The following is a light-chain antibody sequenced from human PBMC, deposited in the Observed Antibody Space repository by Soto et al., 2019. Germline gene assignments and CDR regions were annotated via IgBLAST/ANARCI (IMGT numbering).Light chain of an antibody. V-gene: IGLV1-44*01. CDR1: SSNIGSYT. CDR2: NNN. CDR3: SAWAGGLNGVV. J-gene: IGLJ2*01. Sequence: QSVLTQPPSASGTPGQRVTISCSGSSSNIGSYTVNWYQQLPGTAPKLLMYNNNQRPSGVPDRFSGSNSGTSASLAISGLQSEYEADYYCSAWAGGLNGVVFGGGTKLTVL.